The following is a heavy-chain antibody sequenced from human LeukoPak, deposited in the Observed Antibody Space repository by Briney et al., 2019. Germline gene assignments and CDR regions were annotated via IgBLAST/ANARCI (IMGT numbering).Heavy chain of an antibody. CDR1: GGTFSSYA. V-gene: IGHV1-69*04. Sequence: SVKVSCKASGGTFSSYAISWVPQAPGQGLEWMGRIIPILGIANYAQKFQGRVTITADKSTSTAYMELSSLRSEDTAVYYCARYNGEITGTDTTFDYWGQGTLVTVSS. D-gene: IGHD1-20*01. CDR2: IIPILGIA. J-gene: IGHJ4*02. CDR3: ARYNGEITGTDTTFDY.